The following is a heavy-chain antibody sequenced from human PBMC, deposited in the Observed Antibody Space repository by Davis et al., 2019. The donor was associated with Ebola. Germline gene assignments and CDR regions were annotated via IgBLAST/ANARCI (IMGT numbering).Heavy chain of an antibody. CDR3: MRNVYQTGDFDY. J-gene: IGHJ4*02. Sequence: ASVKVSCKASGYTFTSYAISWVRQATGQGLEWMGWMSPNSGHTGYAQKFQGRITITRDTSISTAYMELRSLRSEDTAMYYCMRNVYQTGDFDYWGQGTLVTVSS. CDR1: GYTFTSYA. D-gene: IGHD7-27*01. V-gene: IGHV1-8*01. CDR2: MSPNSGHT.